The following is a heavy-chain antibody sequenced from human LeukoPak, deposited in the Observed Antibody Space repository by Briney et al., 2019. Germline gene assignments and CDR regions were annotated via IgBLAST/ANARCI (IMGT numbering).Heavy chain of an antibody. CDR2: INPSGGST. CDR1: GGTFSSYA. V-gene: IGHV1-46*01. CDR3: ARDAGSGSYYNWYYYYGMDV. Sequence: ASVTVSCTASGGTFSSYAISWVRQAPGQGLEWMGIINPSGGSTSYAQKFQGRVTMTRDTSTSTVYMELSSLRSEDTAVYYCARDAGSGSYYNWYYYYGMDVWGQGTTVTVSS. J-gene: IGHJ6*02. D-gene: IGHD3-10*01.